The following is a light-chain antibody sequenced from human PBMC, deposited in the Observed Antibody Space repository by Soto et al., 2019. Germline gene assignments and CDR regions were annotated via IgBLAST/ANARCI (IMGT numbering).Light chain of an antibody. V-gene: IGKV3-15*01. Sequence: EIVMTQSPATLPVSPGERATLSCRTSQGVGNNLAWYQQKPGQAPRLLMYGASTRATSTPARFSGSGSGTEFTLTISNLQSEDFAVYYCQQYNNWPPMYTFGQGTKLEIK. CDR2: GAS. J-gene: IGKJ2*01. CDR1: QGVGNN. CDR3: QQYNNWPPMYT.